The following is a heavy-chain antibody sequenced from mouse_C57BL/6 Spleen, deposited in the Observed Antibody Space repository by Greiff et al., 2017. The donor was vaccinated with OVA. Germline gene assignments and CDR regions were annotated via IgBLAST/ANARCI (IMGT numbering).Heavy chain of an antibody. J-gene: IGHJ2*01. CDR3: ARERPPLFDY. CDR2: ISYYGSN. V-gene: IGHV3-6*01. Sequence: EVKLQESGPGLVKPSQSLSLTCSVTGYSITSGYYWNWIRHFPGNKLEWMGYISYYGSNNYNPSLKNRISITRDPSKNQFFLKLKSLTTGDTATYYSARERPPLFDYWGKGTTLTVSS. CDR1: GYSITSGYY.